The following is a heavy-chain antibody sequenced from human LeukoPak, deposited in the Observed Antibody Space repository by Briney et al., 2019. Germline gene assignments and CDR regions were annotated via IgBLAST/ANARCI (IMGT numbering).Heavy chain of an antibody. D-gene: IGHD5-24*01. Sequence: GASVKVSCKASGYTFTSYYMHWVRQAPGQGLEWMGIINPSGGSTSYAQKFQGRVTMTRDMSTSTAYMELRSLRSDDTAMYYCARMEMATAIFDYWGQGTLVTVSS. J-gene: IGHJ4*02. CDR3: ARMEMATAIFDY. CDR2: INPSGGST. V-gene: IGHV1-46*01. CDR1: GYTFTSYY.